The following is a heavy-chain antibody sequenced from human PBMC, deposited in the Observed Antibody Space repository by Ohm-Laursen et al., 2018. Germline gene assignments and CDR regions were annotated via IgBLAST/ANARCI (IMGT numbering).Heavy chain of an antibody. CDR2: IWYDGSNK. CDR1: GFTFSSYG. J-gene: IGHJ5*02. Sequence: SLRLSCSASGFTFSSYGMHWVRQAPGKGLEWVAVIWYDGSNKYYADSVKGRFTISRDNSKNTLYLQMNNLRADDTAVYYCAREFATSHWFDPWGQGTLVTVSS. D-gene: IGHD1-26*01. V-gene: IGHV3-33*01. CDR3: AREFATSHWFDP.